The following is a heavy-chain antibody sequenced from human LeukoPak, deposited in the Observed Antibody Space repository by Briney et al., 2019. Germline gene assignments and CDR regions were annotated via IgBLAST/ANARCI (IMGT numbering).Heavy chain of an antibody. CDR2: MNPNSGST. D-gene: IGHD6-13*01. V-gene: IGHV1-8*01. CDR3: ARDGRGAAAADDPLDI. CDR1: GYTFTNHD. J-gene: IGHJ3*02. Sequence: ASVKVSCKASGYTFTNHDFNWMRQATGQGLEWMGCMNPNSGSTGYAQKFQGRVTMTRDTSLSTAYMELSSLTSDDTAVYYCARDGRGAAAADDPLDIWGQGTTVTVSS.